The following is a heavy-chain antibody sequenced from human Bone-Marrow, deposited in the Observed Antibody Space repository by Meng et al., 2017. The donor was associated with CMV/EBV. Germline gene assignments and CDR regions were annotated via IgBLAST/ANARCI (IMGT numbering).Heavy chain of an antibody. D-gene: IGHD2-2*01. CDR2: ISGSGGGT. J-gene: IGHJ6*02. Sequence: GESLKISCAASGFTFSSYAMSWVRQAPGKGLEWVSAISGSGGGTYYADSVKGRFTISRDNSKNTLYLQMNSLRAEDTAVYYCARDEQYPNQYYYYYGMDVWGQGTTVTVSS. CDR3: ARDEQYPNQYYYYYGMDV. V-gene: IGHV3-23*01. CDR1: GFTFSSYA.